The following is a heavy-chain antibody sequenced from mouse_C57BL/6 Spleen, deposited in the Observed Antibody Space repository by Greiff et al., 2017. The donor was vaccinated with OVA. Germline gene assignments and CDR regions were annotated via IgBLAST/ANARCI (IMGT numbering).Heavy chain of an antibody. Sequence: QVHVKQSGAELARPGASVKLSCKASGYTFTSYGISWVKQRTGQGLEWIGEIYPRSGNTYYNEKFKGKATLTADKSSSTAYMELRRLTSEDSAVSFCARGRLPPLAYWGQGTLVTVSA. CDR3: ARGRLPPLAY. CDR1: GYTFTSYG. J-gene: IGHJ3*01. CDR2: IYPRSGNT. V-gene: IGHV1-81*01.